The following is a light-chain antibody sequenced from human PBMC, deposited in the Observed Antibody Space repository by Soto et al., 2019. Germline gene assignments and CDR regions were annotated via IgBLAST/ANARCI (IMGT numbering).Light chain of an antibody. V-gene: IGLV1-44*01. CDR3: AAWDDSLNGPHVV. CDR1: SSNIGSNT. J-gene: IGLJ2*01. Sequence: QAVVTQPPSASGTPGLRVTLSCSGSSSNIGSNTVNWYPQLPGTAPKLLIYSNNQRPSGVPDRFAGYKSGTSSSLASSGLQSEDEADYYCAAWDDSLNGPHVVFGGGTQLTVL. CDR2: SNN.